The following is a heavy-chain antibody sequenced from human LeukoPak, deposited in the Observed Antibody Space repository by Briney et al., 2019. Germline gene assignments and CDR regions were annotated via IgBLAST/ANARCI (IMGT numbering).Heavy chain of an antibody. CDR2: IYYSGST. Sequence: SETLSLTCTVSGGSVSSSSYYWGWIRQPPGKGLEWIGNIYYSGSTYYNPSLKSRVTMSVDTSENQFSLNLSSVTAADTAVYYCASLGIAVSSTGDFDYWGQGTLATVSS. V-gene: IGHV4-39*01. CDR1: GGSVSSSSYY. CDR3: ASLGIAVSSTGDFDY. D-gene: IGHD6-19*01. J-gene: IGHJ4*02.